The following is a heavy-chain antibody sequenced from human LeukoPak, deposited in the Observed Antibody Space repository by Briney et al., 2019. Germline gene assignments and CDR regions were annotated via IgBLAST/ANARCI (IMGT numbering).Heavy chain of an antibody. CDR2: ISYDGSNK. CDR1: GFTFSSYA. V-gene: IGHV3-30*04. D-gene: IGHD3-9*01. CDR3: AKDFLDDISDY. Sequence: GRSLRLSCAASGFTFSSYAMHWVRQAPGKGLEWVAVISYDGSNKYYADSVKGRFTISRDNSKNTLYLQMNSLRAEDTAVYYCAKDFLDDISDYWGQGTLVTVSS. J-gene: IGHJ4*02.